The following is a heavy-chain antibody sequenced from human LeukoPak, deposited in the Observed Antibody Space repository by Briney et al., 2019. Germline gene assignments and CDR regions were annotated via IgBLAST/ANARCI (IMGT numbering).Heavy chain of an antibody. Sequence: GGSLRLSCEASGFTFNSFAMHWVRQAPGKGLEWVAVISYDEGNKYYADSVKGRFTISRDNSKNTLYLQMNSLRAEDTAVYYCAKDARRDGYSFDYWGQGTLVTVSS. CDR3: AKDARRDGYSFDY. CDR1: GFTFNSFA. J-gene: IGHJ4*02. V-gene: IGHV3-30*04. D-gene: IGHD5-24*01. CDR2: ISYDEGNK.